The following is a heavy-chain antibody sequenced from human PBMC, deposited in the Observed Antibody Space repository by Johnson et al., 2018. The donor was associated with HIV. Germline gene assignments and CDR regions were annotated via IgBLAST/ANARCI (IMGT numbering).Heavy chain of an antibody. CDR1: GFAVSTNY. V-gene: IGHV3-66*01. D-gene: IGHD7-27*01. Sequence: VQLVESGGGLVQPGGSLRLSCAVSGFAVSTNYMSWVRQAPGKGLEWVSIIYSSGHTLYADSVKGRFTISRDISKNTLYLQMNSLRVEDTAVYFCARVAQGPAPSRGYVTGKGNFDVWGQGTMVTVSS. CDR2: IYSSGHT. CDR3: ARVAQGPAPSRGYVTGKGNFDV. J-gene: IGHJ3*01.